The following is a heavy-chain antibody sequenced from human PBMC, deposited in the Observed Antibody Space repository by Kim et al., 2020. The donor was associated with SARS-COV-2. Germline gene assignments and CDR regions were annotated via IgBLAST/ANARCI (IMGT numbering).Heavy chain of an antibody. V-gene: IGHV3-11*06. D-gene: IGHD3-9*01. Sequence: VKGRFTISRDNAKNSLYLQMNSLRAEDTAVYYCAREVWYDILTGNDAFDIWGQGTMVTVSS. J-gene: IGHJ3*02. CDR3: AREVWYDILTGNDAFDI.